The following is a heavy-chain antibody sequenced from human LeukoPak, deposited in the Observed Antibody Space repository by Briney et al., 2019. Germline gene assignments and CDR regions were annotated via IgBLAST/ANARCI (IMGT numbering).Heavy chain of an antibody. CDR2: ISSSGSTI. Sequence: GGSLRLSCAASGFTFSSYEMNWVRQAPGKGLEWVSYISSSGSTIYYADSVKGRFTISRDNSKNTLYLQMNSLRAEDTAMYYCARALGIAAAGWGFDYWGQGTLVTVSS. CDR3: ARALGIAAAGWGFDY. CDR1: GFTFSSYE. V-gene: IGHV3-48*03. J-gene: IGHJ4*02. D-gene: IGHD6-13*01.